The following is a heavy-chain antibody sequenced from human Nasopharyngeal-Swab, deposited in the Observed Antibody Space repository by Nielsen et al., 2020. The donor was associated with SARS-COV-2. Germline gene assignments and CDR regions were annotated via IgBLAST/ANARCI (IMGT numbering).Heavy chain of an antibody. V-gene: IGHV3-73*01. CDR1: GFTFSDSA. CDR2: VRSKGNNYAT. Sequence: GESLKISCAAPGFTFSDSAIHWVRQASGKGLEWVGRVRSKGNNYATAYSAQVKGRFIIFRDDPTNTAYLQMNSLKTEDTAMYYCTRCGGGCYSGRDYWGQGTLVTVSS. CDR3: TRCGGGCYSGRDY. D-gene: IGHD2-15*01. J-gene: IGHJ4*02.